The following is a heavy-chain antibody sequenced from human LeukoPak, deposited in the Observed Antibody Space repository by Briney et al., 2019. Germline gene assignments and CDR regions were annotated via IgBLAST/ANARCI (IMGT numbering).Heavy chain of an antibody. CDR1: GFTFSAYA. V-gene: IGHV3-23*01. J-gene: IGHJ5*02. Sequence: GGSLRLSCAASGFTFSAYAMTWVRQAPGKGLEWVSAISGSGGSTYYADPVKGRFTISRDNSKNTLYLQMNSLRAEDTAVYYCAKQGDFWSGTLNWFDPWGQGTLVTVSS. CDR3: AKQGDFWSGTLNWFDP. CDR2: ISGSGGST. D-gene: IGHD3-3*01.